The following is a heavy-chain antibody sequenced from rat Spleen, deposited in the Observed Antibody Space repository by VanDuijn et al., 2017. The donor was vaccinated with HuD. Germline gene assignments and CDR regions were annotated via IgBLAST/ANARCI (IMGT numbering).Heavy chain of an antibody. CDR2: ISTGDSS. CDR1: GFTFSDYN. CDR3: TRGYVMDA. Sequence: EVQLVESGGGLVQPGRSLKLSCAASGFTFSDYNMAWVRQAPTKGLEWVASISTGDSSYYRDSVKGRFAISRDNAKNTLYLQMDSLRSEDTATYYCTRGYVMDAWGQGASVTVSS. J-gene: IGHJ4*01. V-gene: IGHV5-27*01.